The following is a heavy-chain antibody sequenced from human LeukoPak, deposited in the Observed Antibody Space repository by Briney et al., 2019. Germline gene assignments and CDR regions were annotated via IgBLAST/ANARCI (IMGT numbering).Heavy chain of an antibody. CDR3: ARVSNYDSSGYCDFDY. CDR2: INANSGGT. CDR1: GYTFSGYY. J-gene: IGHJ4*02. V-gene: IGHV1-2*06. D-gene: IGHD3-22*01. Sequence: GASVKVSCKASGYTFSGYYMHWVRQAPGQGLEWMGRINANSGGTHYARKLQGRVTMPRDTSITTVYMELSRLRSDDTAVYYCARVSNYDSSGYCDFDYWGQGTLVTVSS.